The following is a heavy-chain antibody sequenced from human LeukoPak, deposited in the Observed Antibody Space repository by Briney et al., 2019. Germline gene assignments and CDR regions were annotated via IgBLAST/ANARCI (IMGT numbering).Heavy chain of an antibody. CDR1: GFTFSSYW. CDR3: GRDYTGYFP. CDR2: IKTDGSEK. J-gene: IGHJ5*02. D-gene: IGHD3-9*01. Sequence: GGSLRLSCEASGFTFSSYWMSWVRQAPGKGLEWVANIKTDGSEKYYVDSVKGRFTISRDNAKNSLCLQMNSLRAEDTAVYYCGRDYTGYFPWGQGTLVIVSS. V-gene: IGHV3-7*03.